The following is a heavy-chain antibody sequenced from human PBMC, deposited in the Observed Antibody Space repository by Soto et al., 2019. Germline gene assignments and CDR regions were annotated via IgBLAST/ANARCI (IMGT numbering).Heavy chain of an antibody. CDR1: GFTFSGYY. V-gene: IGHV3-11*01. Sequence: QVQLVESGGGLVKPGGALRLSCEASGFTFSGYYMTWIRQAPGKGLEWISYFSSSGYTIRYADSVEGRFTVSRDDAKKTLYLQMNSLXXXXXXXXXXATGRGGRSEXWGQGT. J-gene: IGHJ4*02. D-gene: IGHD3-3*01. CDR2: FSSSGYTI. CDR3: ATGRGGRSEX.